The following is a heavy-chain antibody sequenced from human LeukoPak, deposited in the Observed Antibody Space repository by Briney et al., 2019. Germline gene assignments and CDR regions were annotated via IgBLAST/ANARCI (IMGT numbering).Heavy chain of an antibody. V-gene: IGHV3-23*01. J-gene: IGHJ4*02. D-gene: IGHD6-19*01. Sequence: GGSLRLSCAASGFPFSSHAISWVRQAPGKGLEWVSAISGSGNAYYADSVKGRFTVDTDNSKNTLYLQMDSLTVEDTAIYYCAKEKAVVGVPAFDNWGQGTLVTVSS. CDR1: GFPFSSHA. CDR3: AKEKAVVGVPAFDN. CDR2: ISGSGNA.